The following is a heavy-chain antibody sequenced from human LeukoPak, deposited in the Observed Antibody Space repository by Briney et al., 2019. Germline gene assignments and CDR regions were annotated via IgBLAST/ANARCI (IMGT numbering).Heavy chain of an antibody. V-gene: IGHV4-34*01. CDR3: ARDRQQKVLGWFDP. CDR1: GGSFSGYY. J-gene: IGHJ5*02. CDR2: INHSGST. Sequence: SETLSLTCAVYGGSFSGYYWSWIRQPPGKGLEWIGEINHSGSTNYNPSLKSRVTISVDTSKNQFSLKLSSVTAADTAVYYCARDRQQKVLGWFDPWGQGTLVTVSS. D-gene: IGHD6-13*01.